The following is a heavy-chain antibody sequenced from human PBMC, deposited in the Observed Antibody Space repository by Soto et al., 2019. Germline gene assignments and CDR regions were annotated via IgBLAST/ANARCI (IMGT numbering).Heavy chain of an antibody. J-gene: IGHJ6*02. CDR3: ARDHGQVAAAEKRYYYYGMDV. CDR2: IYTSGST. CDR1: GGSISSYY. D-gene: IGHD6-13*01. V-gene: IGHV4-4*07. Sequence: QVQLQESGPGLVKPSETLSLTCTVSGGSISSYYWSWIRQPAGKGLEWIGRIYTSGSTNYNPSLKRRVTMSVDTSKNQFSLKLSSVTAADTAVYYCARDHGQVAAAEKRYYYYGMDVWGQGTTVTVSS.